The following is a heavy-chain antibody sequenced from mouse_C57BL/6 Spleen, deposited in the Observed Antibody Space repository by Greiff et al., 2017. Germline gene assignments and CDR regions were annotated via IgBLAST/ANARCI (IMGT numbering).Heavy chain of an antibody. CDR3: ARPIYDGYYGYFDY. V-gene: IGHV1-81*01. Sequence: QVQLQQSGAELARPGASVKLSFKASGYTFTSYGISWVKQRTGQGLEWIGEIYPRSGNTYYNEKFKGKATLTADKSSSTAYMELRSLTSEDSAVYFCARPIYDGYYGYFDYWGQGTTLTVSS. J-gene: IGHJ2*01. CDR2: IYPRSGNT. CDR1: GYTFTSYG. D-gene: IGHD2-3*01.